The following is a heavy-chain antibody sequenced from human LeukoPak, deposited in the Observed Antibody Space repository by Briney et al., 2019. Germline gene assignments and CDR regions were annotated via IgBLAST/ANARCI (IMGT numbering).Heavy chain of an antibody. J-gene: IGHJ4*02. D-gene: IGHD6-19*01. V-gene: IGHV3-21*01. CDR1: GFTFSSYS. Sequence: GGSLRLSCAASGFTFSSYSMNWVRQAPGKGLEWVSSISSSSSYIYYADSVKGRFTISRDNAKNSLYLQMNSLRAEDTAVYYCARDQGYSSGWYQLPPDYWGQGTLVTVSS. CDR2: ISSSSSYI. CDR3: ARDQGYSSGWYQLPPDY.